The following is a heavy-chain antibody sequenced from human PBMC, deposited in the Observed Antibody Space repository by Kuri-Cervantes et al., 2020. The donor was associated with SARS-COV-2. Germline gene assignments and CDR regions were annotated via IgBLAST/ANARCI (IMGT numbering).Heavy chain of an antibody. J-gene: IGHJ4*02. CDR1: GFSFSDYV. V-gene: IGHV3-23*01. Sequence: GESLKISCAASGFSFSDYVMTWVRQAPGKGLEWVSIINDAGTTTHYADSVKGRFTISRDNSKNTVYLQMNNLEVEDTAVYFCATGFTSVWLRPLAYWGQGTLVTVSS. D-gene: IGHD5-12*01. CDR2: INDAGTTT. CDR3: ATGFTSVWLRPLAY.